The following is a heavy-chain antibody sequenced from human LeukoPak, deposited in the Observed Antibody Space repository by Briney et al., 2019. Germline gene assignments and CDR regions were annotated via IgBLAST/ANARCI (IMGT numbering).Heavy chain of an antibody. J-gene: IGHJ4*02. CDR2: INSDGSST. CDR1: GFTFSSYW. V-gene: IGHV3-74*03. CDR3: AALDHGHDY. Sequence: GGSLRLSCVASGFTFSSYWMHRVRQAPGKGLVWVSRINSDGSSTKCADSVKGRFTISRDNAKNTLYLQMNSLRAEDTAVYYCAALDHGHDYWGQGTLVTVSS.